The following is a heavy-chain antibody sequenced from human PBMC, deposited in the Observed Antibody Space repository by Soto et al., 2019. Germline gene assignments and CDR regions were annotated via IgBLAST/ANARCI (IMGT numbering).Heavy chain of an antibody. D-gene: IGHD2-21*01. CDR3: AKDNVAYLDY. Sequence: GGSLRLSCAASGFTFDDYTMHWVRQAPGKGLEWVSLISWDGGSTYYADSVKGRFTISRDNSKNSLYLQMNSLRTEDTAVYYCAKDNVAYLDYWGLGTLVTVSS. CDR1: GFTFDDYT. V-gene: IGHV3-43*01. CDR2: ISWDGGST. J-gene: IGHJ4*02.